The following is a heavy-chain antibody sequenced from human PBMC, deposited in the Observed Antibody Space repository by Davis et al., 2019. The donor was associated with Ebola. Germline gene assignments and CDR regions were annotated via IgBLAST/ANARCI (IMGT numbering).Heavy chain of an antibody. CDR1: GGSFSGYY. CDR3: ARTWELPYYYYGMDV. CDR2: INHSGST. Sequence: MPSETLSLTCAVYGGSFSGYYWSWIRQPPGKGLEWIGEINHSGSTNYNPSLKSRVTISVGTSKNQFSLKLSSVTAADTAVYYCARTWELPYYYYGMDVWGQGTTVTVSS. J-gene: IGHJ6*02. D-gene: IGHD1-26*01. V-gene: IGHV4-34*01.